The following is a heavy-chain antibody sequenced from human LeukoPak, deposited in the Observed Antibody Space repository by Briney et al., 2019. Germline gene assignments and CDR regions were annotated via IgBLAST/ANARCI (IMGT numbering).Heavy chain of an antibody. Sequence: KPSETLSLTCAVYGGSFSGYYWSWIRQPPGKGLEWIGEINHSGSTNYNPSLKSRVTISVDTSKNQFSLKLSSVTAADTAVYYCARRARGRITIFGVVIIRGFDYWGQGTLVTVSS. CDR1: GGSFSGYY. CDR2: INHSGST. J-gene: IGHJ4*02. CDR3: ARRARGRITIFGVVIIRGFDY. V-gene: IGHV4-34*01. D-gene: IGHD3-3*01.